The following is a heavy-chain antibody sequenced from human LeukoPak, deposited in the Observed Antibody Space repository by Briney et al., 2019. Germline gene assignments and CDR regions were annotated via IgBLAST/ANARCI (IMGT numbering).Heavy chain of an antibody. Sequence: XAXXGGSFXGYYWSWIRQPPGKGLEWIGEINHSGSTNCNPSLKSRVTISVDTSKNQFSLKLSSVTAADTAVYYCARXGPLYYYYYMDVWGKGTTVTVSS. CDR1: GGSFXGYY. CDR3: ARXGPLYYYYYMDV. J-gene: IGHJ6*03. CDR2: INHSGST. V-gene: IGHV4-34*01.